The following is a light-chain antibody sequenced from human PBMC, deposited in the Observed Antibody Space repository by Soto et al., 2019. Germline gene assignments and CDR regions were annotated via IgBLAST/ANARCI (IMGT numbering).Light chain of an antibody. J-gene: IGKJ4*01. Sequence: DIQLTQSPSFLSASVGDRVTITCRASQDISDYLAWYQQRPGKASKLLIYAASTLQSGVPSRFSGSGSGTEFPLTISRLQPEDFATYSCQQLNSYPLTFGGGTKVEIK. V-gene: IGKV1-9*01. CDR2: AAS. CDR3: QQLNSYPLT. CDR1: QDISDY.